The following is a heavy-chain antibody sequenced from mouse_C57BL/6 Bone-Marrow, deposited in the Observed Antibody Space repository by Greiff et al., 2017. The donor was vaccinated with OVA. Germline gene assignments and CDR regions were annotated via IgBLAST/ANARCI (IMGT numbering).Heavy chain of an antibody. Sequence: EVQGVESGGGLVKPGGSLKLSCAASGFTFSSYAMSWVRQTPEKRLEWVATISDGGSYTYYPDNVKGRFTISRDNAKNNLYLQMSHLKSEDTAMYYWARPNWTPFAYWGQGTLVTVSA. CDR2: ISDGGSYT. V-gene: IGHV5-4*01. J-gene: IGHJ3*01. D-gene: IGHD4-1*01. CDR1: GFTFSSYA. CDR3: ARPNWTPFAY.